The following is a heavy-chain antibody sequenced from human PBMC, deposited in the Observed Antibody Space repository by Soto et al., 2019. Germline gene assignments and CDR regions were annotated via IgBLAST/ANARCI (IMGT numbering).Heavy chain of an antibody. V-gene: IGHV4-39*01. D-gene: IGHD1-26*01. CDR1: GGSISSSSYY. Sequence: PSETLSLTCTVSGGSISSSSYYWGWIRQPPGKGLEWIGSIYYSGSTYYNPSLKSRVTISVDTSKNQFSLKLSSVTAADTAVYYCARHRSGSLHFDYWGQGTLVTVSS. J-gene: IGHJ4*02. CDR2: IYYSGST. CDR3: ARHRSGSLHFDY.